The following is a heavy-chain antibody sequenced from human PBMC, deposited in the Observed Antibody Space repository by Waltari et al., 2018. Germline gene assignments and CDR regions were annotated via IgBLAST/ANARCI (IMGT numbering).Heavy chain of an antibody. J-gene: IGHJ4*02. CDR1: GAFTSDHH. CDR2: LRNTGGT. Sequence: HVQLQESGPGLVKPSETLSLKCTVPGAFTSDHHCTWIRQAPGKGLEWIAYLRNTGGTKCTPSLESRVTVSAVTSKKQFSLRLASVTAADTAVYYCARLPTKYYDSMGWGFFDQWGQGILVTVSS. CDR3: ARLPTKYYDSMGWGFFDQ. D-gene: IGHD3-22*01. V-gene: IGHV4-59*08.